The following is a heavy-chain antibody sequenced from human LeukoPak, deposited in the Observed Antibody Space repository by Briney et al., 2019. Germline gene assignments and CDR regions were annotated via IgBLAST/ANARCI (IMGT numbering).Heavy chain of an antibody. D-gene: IGHD5-18*01. CDR3: ARRRGYSYGYLYYFDY. CDR2: INHSGST. V-gene: IGHV4-34*01. Sequence: SETLSLTCAVYGGSFSGYYWSWIRQPPGKGLGWIGEINHSGSTNYNPSLKSRVTISVDTSKNQFSLKLSSVTAADTAVYYCARRRGYSYGYLYYFDYWGQGTLVTVSS. CDR1: GGSFSGYY. J-gene: IGHJ4*02.